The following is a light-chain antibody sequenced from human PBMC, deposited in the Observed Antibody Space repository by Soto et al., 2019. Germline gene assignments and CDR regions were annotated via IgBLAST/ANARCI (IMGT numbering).Light chain of an antibody. J-gene: IGKJ5*01. Sequence: EIVLMQSPGTLSLSPEERATLSCRASQSVSSHLAWDQQTPGQAHSIIIYGASTRATGISARFSGSVSGTEFALTISSLQSEDFAVYYCQQYNHWPPITFGPGTRLEIK. CDR1: QSVSSH. CDR2: GAS. CDR3: QQYNHWPPIT. V-gene: IGKV3-15*01.